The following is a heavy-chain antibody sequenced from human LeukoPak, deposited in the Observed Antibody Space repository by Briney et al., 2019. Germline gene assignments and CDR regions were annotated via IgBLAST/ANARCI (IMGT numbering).Heavy chain of an antibody. Sequence: SETLSLTCTVSGGSISSSSYYWGWIRQPPGKGLEWIGSIYYSGSAYYNPSLKSRVTISVDTSKNQFSLKLSSVTAADTAVYYCARGSRYYDYVWGSYRHYYFGYWGQGTLVTVYS. J-gene: IGHJ4*02. CDR3: ARGSRYYDYVWGSYRHYYFGY. CDR1: GGSISSSSYY. CDR2: IYYSGSA. D-gene: IGHD3-16*02. V-gene: IGHV4-39*01.